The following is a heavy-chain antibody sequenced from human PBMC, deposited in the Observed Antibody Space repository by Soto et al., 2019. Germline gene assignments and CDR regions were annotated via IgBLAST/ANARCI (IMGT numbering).Heavy chain of an antibody. CDR3: AGQVGLLVTAAMRDYYHYYGMDV. D-gene: IGHD2-2*01. J-gene: IGHJ6*02. V-gene: IGHV4-34*01. CDR1: GGSLSGYN. Sequence: SETLSLTRAFYGGSLSGYNWSWHNHPAGEGLGWVGEINQSGSPYYNAYLKSRVAISGDTSKNQFSLRLSSVTAADTAVYYCAGQVGLLVTAAMRDYYHYYGMDVWGQGTTVT. CDR2: INQSGSP.